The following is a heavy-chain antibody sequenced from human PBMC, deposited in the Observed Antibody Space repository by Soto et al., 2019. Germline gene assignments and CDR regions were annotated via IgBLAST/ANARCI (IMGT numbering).Heavy chain of an antibody. CDR2: ISSSSSYI. CDR1: GFTFSSYS. J-gene: IGHJ4*02. CDR3: ARDYAMVRGVNHFDY. V-gene: IGHV3-21*01. Sequence: EVQLVESGGGLVKPGGSLRLSCAASGFTFSSYSMNWVRQAPGKGLEWVSSISSSSSYIYYAHSVKGRFTISRDNAKNSLYLQMNSLRAEDTAVYYCARDYAMVRGVNHFDYWGQGTLVTVSS. D-gene: IGHD3-10*01.